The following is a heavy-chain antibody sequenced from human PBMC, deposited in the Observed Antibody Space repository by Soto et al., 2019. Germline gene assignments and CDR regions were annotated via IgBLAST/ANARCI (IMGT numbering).Heavy chain of an antibody. CDR2: INHSGST. J-gene: IGHJ4*02. D-gene: IGHD3-10*01. CDR1: GGSFSGYY. CDR3: ARGTIYYYGSGRNFDY. V-gene: IGHV4-34*01. Sequence: PSETLSLTCAVYGGSFSGYYWSWIRQPPGKGLEWIGEINHSGSTNYNPSLKSRVTISVDTSKNQFSLKLSSVTAADTAVYYCARGTIYYYGSGRNFDYWGQGTLVTVSS.